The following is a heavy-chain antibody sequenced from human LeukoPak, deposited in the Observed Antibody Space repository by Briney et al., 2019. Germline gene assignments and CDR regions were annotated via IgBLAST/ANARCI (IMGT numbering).Heavy chain of an antibody. CDR3: ARIGYNHYFDY. Sequence: ASVKVSCKASGYTFTDYYLHWVRQAPGQGLEWMGWINPNSGGTNSAQTFQGRVTMTRDTSITTAYLDLSRLRSDDTAVYYCARIGYNHYFDYWGQGTLVTVS. J-gene: IGHJ4*02. CDR1: GYTFTDYY. V-gene: IGHV1-2*02. CDR2: INPNSGGT. D-gene: IGHD5-24*01.